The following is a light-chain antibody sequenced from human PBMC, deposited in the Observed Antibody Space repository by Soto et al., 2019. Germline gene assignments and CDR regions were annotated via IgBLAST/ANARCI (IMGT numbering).Light chain of an antibody. V-gene: IGKV1-39*01. CDR1: QTISTY. CDR3: QHSDSTTYT. Sequence: DIQMTQSPSSLSASVGDRVTITCRASQTISTYLNWYQQKPGKAPRLLIYDASSLLSGVPSRFSGSGSGTDFTLTIASLQPEDFSTYYCQHSDSTTYTFGQGNKVEI. J-gene: IGKJ2*01. CDR2: DAS.